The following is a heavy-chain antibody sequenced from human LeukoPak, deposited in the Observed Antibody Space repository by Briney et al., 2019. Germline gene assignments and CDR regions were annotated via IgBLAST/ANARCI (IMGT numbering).Heavy chain of an antibody. CDR3: AREYTAMAYDY. CDR2: ISSSGSTI. CDR1: GFTFNSFN. V-gene: IGHV3-48*04. Sequence: GGSLRLSCAASGFTFNSFNMDWVRQAPGKGLEWVSYISSSGSTIYYADSVKGRFTISRDNARNSLFLQMNNLRVDDSAVYYCAREYTAMAYDYWGQGNLVTVSS. J-gene: IGHJ4*02. D-gene: IGHD5-18*01.